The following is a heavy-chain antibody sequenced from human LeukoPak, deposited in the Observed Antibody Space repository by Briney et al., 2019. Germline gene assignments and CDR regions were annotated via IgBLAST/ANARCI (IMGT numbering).Heavy chain of an antibody. V-gene: IGHV3-48*04. CDR1: GFTFNGYN. J-gene: IGHJ5*02. D-gene: IGHD6-13*01. CDR3: ARGIATGIDFFDP. Sequence: GGSLRLSCAASGFTFNGYNMNWVRQAPGKGLEWISYISISSGTVYYADSVKGRFSIARDNAMNSLDLQMNSLRAEDTAVYYCARGIATGIDFFDPWGQGTLVTVSS. CDR2: ISISSGTV.